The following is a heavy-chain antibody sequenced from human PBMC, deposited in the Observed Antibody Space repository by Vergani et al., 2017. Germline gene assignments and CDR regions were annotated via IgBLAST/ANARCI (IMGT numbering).Heavy chain of an antibody. Sequence: QVQLQESGPGLVKPSETLSHTCTVSGGSVSSGSYYWTWIRQPAGQGLEWIGDIYYRGSTNSNPSLKSRVTISVDTSKNQFSLQLSSVTAADTAVYYCARGSPGPYFDYWGQGSLVTVSS. J-gene: IGHJ4*02. CDR1: GGSVSSGSYY. CDR2: IYYRGST. V-gene: IGHV4-61*10. CDR3: ARGSPGPYFDY.